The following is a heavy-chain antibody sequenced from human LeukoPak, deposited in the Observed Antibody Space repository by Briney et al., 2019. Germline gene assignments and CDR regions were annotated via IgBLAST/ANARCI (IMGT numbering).Heavy chain of an antibody. CDR1: GGSFSGYC. CDR2: INHSGST. V-gene: IGHV4-34*01. D-gene: IGHD3-10*01. J-gene: IGHJ5*02. Sequence: SETLSLTCAVYGGSFSGYCWSWIRQPPGKGLEWIGEINHSGSTNYNPSLKSRVTISVDTSKNQFSLKLSSVTAADTAVYYCARGEGFGEETFDPWGQGTLVTVSS. CDR3: ARGEGFGEETFDP.